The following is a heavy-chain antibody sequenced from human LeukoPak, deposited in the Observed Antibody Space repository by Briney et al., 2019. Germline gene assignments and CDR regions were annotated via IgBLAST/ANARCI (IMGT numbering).Heavy chain of an antibody. V-gene: IGHV3-30-3*01. CDR2: ISYDGSNK. CDR1: GFTFSSYA. D-gene: IGHD3-10*01. CDR3: ARGAYYYGSGSYPDAFDI. J-gene: IGHJ3*02. Sequence: GGSLRLSCAAPGFTFSSYAMHWVRQAPGKGLEWVAVISYDGSNKYYADSVKGRFTISRDNSKNTLYLQMNSLRAEDTAVYYCARGAYYYGSGSYPDAFDIWGQGTMVTVSS.